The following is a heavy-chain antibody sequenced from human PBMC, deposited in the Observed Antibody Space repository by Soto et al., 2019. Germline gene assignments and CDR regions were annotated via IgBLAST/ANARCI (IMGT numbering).Heavy chain of an antibody. CDR2: MSSGSSYM. CDR3: ARALGGYGPSDAFDI. D-gene: IGHD5-12*01. V-gene: IGHV3-21*01. Sequence: GGSLRLSCAASGFTFSSYSMNWVRQAPGEGLEWVSSMSSGSSYMYYADSVKGQFTISRDNAQNSLYLQMNSLRAEDTAVYYCARALGGYGPSDAFDIWGQGTMGTVSS. CDR1: GFTFSSYS. J-gene: IGHJ3*02.